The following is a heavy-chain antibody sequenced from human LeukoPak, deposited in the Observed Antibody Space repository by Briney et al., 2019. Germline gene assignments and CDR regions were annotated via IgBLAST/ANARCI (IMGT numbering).Heavy chain of an antibody. J-gene: IGHJ4*02. D-gene: IGHD5-18*01. CDR1: GGSISSGDFY. CDR3: ARNTGWLQPFDY. CDR2: IYFSGTT. V-gene: IGHV4-30-4*01. Sequence: SETLSLTCTVSGGSISSGDFYWSWVRQPPGKALEWIGYIYFSGTTNYNPSLKSRITMSVDTSKNQFSLKLSSVTAADTAMYYCARNTGWLQPFDYWGQGTLVTVSS.